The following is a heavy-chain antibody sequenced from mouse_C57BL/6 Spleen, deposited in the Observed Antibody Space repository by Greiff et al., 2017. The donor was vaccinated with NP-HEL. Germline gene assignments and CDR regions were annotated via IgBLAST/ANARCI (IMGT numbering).Heavy chain of an antibody. D-gene: IGHD1-1*01. CDR1: GYTFTDYY. J-gene: IGHJ4*01. Sequence: QVQLQQSGAELVKPGASVKISCKASGYTFTDYYINWVKQRPGQGLEWIGKIGPGSGSTYYNEKFKGKATLTADKSSSTAYMQLSSLTSEDSAVYFCARDGTTVVATDSAMDYWGQGTSVTVSS. V-gene: IGHV1-77*01. CDR3: ARDGTTVVATDSAMDY. CDR2: IGPGSGST.